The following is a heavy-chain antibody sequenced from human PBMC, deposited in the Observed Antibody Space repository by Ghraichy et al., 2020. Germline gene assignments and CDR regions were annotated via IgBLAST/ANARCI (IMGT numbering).Heavy chain of an antibody. CDR1: GFTFDDYA. D-gene: IGHD3-22*01. CDR2: ISWDGGST. Sequence: GGSLRLSCAASGFTFDDYAMHWVRQAPGKSLEWVSLISWDGGSTYYADSVKGRFTISRDNSKNSLYLQMNSLRAEDTALYYCAKASDYYDSSGYLGYWGQGTLVTVSS. V-gene: IGHV3-43D*03. J-gene: IGHJ4*02. CDR3: AKASDYYDSSGYLGY.